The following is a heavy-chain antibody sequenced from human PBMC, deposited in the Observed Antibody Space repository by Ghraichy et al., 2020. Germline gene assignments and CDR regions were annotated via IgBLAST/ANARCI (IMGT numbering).Heavy chain of an antibody. CDR2: MSFDGKKE. CDR3: AKAGWPRAVHY. V-gene: IGHV3-30*18. CDR1: GFAFRNYG. J-gene: IGHJ4*02. D-gene: IGHD6-19*01. Sequence: SCSASGFAFRNYGLHWVRQAPGKGLEWVAFMSFDGKKESYGDAAKGRFTIPRDNSKATLYLELSSLRSDDPAMYFCAKAGWPRAVHYWGQGPRVTVSS.